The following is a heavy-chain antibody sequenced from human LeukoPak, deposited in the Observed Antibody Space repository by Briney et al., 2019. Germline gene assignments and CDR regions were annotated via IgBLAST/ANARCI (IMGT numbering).Heavy chain of an antibody. CDR2: MNPNSGNT. Sequence: ASVKVSCKASGYTFTSYDINWVRQATGQGLEWMGWMNPNSGNTGYAQKFQGRVTMTRNTSISTAYMELSSLRSEDTAVYYCVVGMIVVVPSPTWGQGTLVTVSS. CDR1: GYTFTSYD. V-gene: IGHV1-8*01. D-gene: IGHD3-22*01. J-gene: IGHJ5*02. CDR3: VVGMIVVVPSPT.